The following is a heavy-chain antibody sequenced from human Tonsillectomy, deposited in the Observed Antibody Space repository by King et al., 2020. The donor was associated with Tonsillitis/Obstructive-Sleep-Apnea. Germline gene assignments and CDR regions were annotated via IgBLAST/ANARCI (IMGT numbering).Heavy chain of an antibody. Sequence: QLVQSGGGLVKPGGSLRLSCAASGFTFSDYYMSWIRQAPGKGLEWVSYISSSSSYTNYADSVKGRFTISRDNAKNSLYLQMNSLRAEDTAVYYCARDHQTYDFWSGLDWFDPWGQGTLVTVSS. CDR1: GFTFSDYY. V-gene: IGHV3-11*05. D-gene: IGHD3-3*01. CDR3: ARDHQTYDFWSGLDWFDP. J-gene: IGHJ5*02. CDR2: ISSSSSYT.